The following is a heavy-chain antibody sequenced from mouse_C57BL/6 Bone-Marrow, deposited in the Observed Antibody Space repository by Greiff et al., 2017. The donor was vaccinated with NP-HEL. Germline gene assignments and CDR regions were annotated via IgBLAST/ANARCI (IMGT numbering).Heavy chain of an antibody. CDR2: INPGSGGT. J-gene: IGHJ4*01. Sequence: VKLMESGAELVRPGTSVKVSCKASGYAFTNYLIEWVKQRPGQGLEWIGVINPGSGGTNYNEKFKGKATLTADKSSSTAYMQLSSLTSEDSAVYFCARPCMDYWGQGTSVTVSS. V-gene: IGHV1-54*01. CDR3: ARPCMDY. CDR1: GYAFTNYL.